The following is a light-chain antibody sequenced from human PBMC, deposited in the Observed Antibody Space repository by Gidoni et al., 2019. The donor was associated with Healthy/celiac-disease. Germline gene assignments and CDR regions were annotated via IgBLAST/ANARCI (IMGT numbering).Light chain of an antibody. CDR2: EVS. J-gene: IGLJ3*02. Sequence: QSALTQPASVSGSPGPSITISCTGTSSDVGSYNLVSWYQQHPGKAPKLMIYEVSKRPSGVSNRFSGSKSGNTASLTISGLQAEDEADYYCCSYAGSSTYWVFGGGTKLTVL. CDR3: CSYAGSSTYWV. V-gene: IGLV2-23*02. CDR1: SSDVGSYNL.